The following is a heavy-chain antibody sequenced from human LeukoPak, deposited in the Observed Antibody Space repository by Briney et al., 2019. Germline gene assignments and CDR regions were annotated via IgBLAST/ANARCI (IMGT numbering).Heavy chain of an antibody. Sequence: GGSLRLSCAPSGFTFSSYAMSGIRQAPGEGLEWISYISSSGDSIQYADSVKGRFTMSRDNIKNSVHLQMSSLRAEDTAVYYCARADSSWYWGWFDPWGQGILVTVSS. D-gene: IGHD6-13*01. CDR3: ARADSSWYWGWFDP. CDR1: GFTFSSYA. J-gene: IGHJ5*02. CDR2: ISSSGDSI. V-gene: IGHV3-11*01.